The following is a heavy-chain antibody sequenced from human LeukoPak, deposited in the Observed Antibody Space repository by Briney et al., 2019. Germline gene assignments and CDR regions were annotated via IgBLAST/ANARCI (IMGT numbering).Heavy chain of an antibody. CDR3: AREGSSSTPGYFDY. CDR2: IIPIFGTA. J-gene: IGHJ4*02. Sequence: GASVKVSCKASGGTFSSYAISWVRQAPGQGLEWMGGIIPIFGTANYAQKFQGRVMITADESTSTAYMELSSLRSEDTAVYYCAREGSSSTPGYFDYWGQGTLVTVSS. D-gene: IGHD6-6*01. V-gene: IGHV1-69*13. CDR1: GGTFSSYA.